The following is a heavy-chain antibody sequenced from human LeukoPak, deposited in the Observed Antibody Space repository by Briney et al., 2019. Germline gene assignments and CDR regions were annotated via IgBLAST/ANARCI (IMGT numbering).Heavy chain of an antibody. CDR2: IRYGGSNK. CDR1: GFTFSSYG. Sequence: GGSLRLSCAASGFTFSSYGMHWVRQAPGKGLEWVAFIRYGGSNKYYAGSVKGRFTISRDNSKNTLYLQMNSLRAEDTAVYYCAKDQVDTAMALFYFDYWGQGTLVTVSS. CDR3: AKDQVDTAMALFYFDY. D-gene: IGHD5-18*01. J-gene: IGHJ4*02. V-gene: IGHV3-30*02.